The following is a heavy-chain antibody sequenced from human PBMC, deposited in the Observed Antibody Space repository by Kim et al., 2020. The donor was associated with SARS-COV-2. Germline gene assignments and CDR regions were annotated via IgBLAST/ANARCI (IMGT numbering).Heavy chain of an antibody. D-gene: IGHD1-26*01. CDR3: ARDYSGSRQGIDY. J-gene: IGHJ4*02. Sequence: YADSVKGRFTITRDNAKNSLYLQMNSLRAEDTAVYYCARDYSGSRQGIDYWGQGTLVTVSS. V-gene: IGHV3-21*01.